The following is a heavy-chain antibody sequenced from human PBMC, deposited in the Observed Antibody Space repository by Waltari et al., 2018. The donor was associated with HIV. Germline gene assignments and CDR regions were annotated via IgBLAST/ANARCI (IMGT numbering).Heavy chain of an antibody. CDR2: IYYSGST. V-gene: IGHV4-39*01. D-gene: IGHD3-16*02. Sequence: QLQLQESGPGLVKPSETLSLTCTVSGGSISNSNYYWGWIRQPPGKGREWIGSIYYSGSTYYNPSLKSRVTISVDMSKNQFSLKLSSVTAEDTAVYYCARSSSLNHPNFDYWGQGTLVTVSS. CDR1: GGSISNSNYY. J-gene: IGHJ4*02. CDR3: ARSSSLNHPNFDY.